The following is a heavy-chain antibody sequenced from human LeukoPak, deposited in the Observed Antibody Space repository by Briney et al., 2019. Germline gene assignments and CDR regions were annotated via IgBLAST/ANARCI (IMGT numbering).Heavy chain of an antibody. CDR2: IYYIGST. J-gene: IGHJ4*02. CDR1: GVSVSRGSYY. CDR3: ARVGWYGRLTHFDY. V-gene: IGHV4-61*01. D-gene: IGHD6-13*01. Sequence: SETLSLTCTVSGVSVSRGSYYWAWIRQPPGKGTEWLMYIYYIGSTNYNPSLKSRVTISGDTSKNQFSLKLSSVTGADPAVYYCARVGWYGRLTHFDYWGQGTLVTVSS.